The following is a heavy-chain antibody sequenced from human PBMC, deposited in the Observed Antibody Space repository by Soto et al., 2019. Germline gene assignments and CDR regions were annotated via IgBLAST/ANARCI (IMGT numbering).Heavy chain of an antibody. CDR1: GYTFTDLS. V-gene: IGHV1-24*01. CDR3: ATGGGFGKWGRPSSFYYGRDG. D-gene: IGHD3-10*01. J-gene: IGHJ6*02. Sequence: ASVKVSCKVSGYTFTDLSVHWVRQAPGKGLEGMGGFDPEEDETIYAQKFKGRVAMTEDTSTDTAYMELSSLRSEDTAMYYCATGGGFGKWGRPSSFYYGRDGWGQGTAVTVAS. CDR2: FDPEEDET.